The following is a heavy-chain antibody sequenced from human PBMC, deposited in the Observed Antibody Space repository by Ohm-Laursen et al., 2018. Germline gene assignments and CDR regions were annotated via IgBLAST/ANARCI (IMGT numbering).Heavy chain of an antibody. D-gene: IGHD6-13*01. CDR3: ATPVFGSRWYYFDY. CDR1: GGSISSYY. V-gene: IGHV4-31*03. Sequence: SQTLSLTCTVSGGSISSYYWSWIRQHPGKGLEWIGYIYDSGSTSYNPSLKSRLTISVDTSKNQFSLKLNSVTAADTAVYYCATPVFGSRWYYFDYWGQGTLVTVSS. J-gene: IGHJ4*02. CDR2: IYDSGST.